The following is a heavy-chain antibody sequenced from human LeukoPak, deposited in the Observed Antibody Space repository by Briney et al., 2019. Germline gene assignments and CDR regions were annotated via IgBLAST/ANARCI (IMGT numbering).Heavy chain of an antibody. J-gene: IGHJ4*02. D-gene: IGHD5-18*01. CDR1: GFTFSSYG. CDR2: IWYDGSNK. V-gene: IGHV3-33*06. Sequence: PGGSLRLSCAASGFTFSSYGMHWVRQAPGKGLEWVAVIWYDGSNKYYADSVKGRITISRDNSKNTLYLQMNSLRAEDTAVYYCAKDKDVGYSYGFDYWGQGTLVTVSS. CDR3: AKDKDVGYSYGFDY.